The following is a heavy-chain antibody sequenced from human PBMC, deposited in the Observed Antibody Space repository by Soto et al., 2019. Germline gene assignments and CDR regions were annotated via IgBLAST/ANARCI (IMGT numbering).Heavy chain of an antibody. J-gene: IGHJ4*02. D-gene: IGHD1-26*01. CDR3: ARAPVGATSYFDY. CDR2: ISSGSSYI. V-gene: IGHV3-21*01. CDR1: GFIFSSYS. Sequence: GGSLRLSCAASGFIFSSYSMNWVRQAPGKGLEWVSHISSGSSYIHYADSVEGRFTISRDNAKNSLYLQMNSLRAEDTAVYYCARAPVGATSYFDYWGQGILVTVSS.